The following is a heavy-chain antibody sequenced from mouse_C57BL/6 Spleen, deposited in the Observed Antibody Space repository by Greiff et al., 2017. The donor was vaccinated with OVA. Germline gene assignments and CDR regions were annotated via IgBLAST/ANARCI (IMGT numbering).Heavy chain of an antibody. Sequence: QVQLQQPGAELVMPGASVKLSCKASGYTFTSYWMHWVKQRPGQGLEWIGEIDPSDSYTNYNQKFKGKSTLTVYKSSSTAYMQLSSLTSEDSAVYYCARRLWYPYYAMDYWGQGTSVTVSS. CDR3: ARRLWYPYYAMDY. CDR2: IDPSDSYT. V-gene: IGHV1-69*01. D-gene: IGHD2-1*01. J-gene: IGHJ4*01. CDR1: GYTFTSYW.